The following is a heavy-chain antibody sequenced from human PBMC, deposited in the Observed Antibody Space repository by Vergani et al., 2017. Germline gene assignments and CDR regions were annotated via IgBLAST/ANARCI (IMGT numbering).Heavy chain of an antibody. CDR2: INPNSGGT. CDR3: ARGPYYDFWSGLTFDY. J-gene: IGHJ4*02. D-gene: IGHD3-3*01. Sequence: QVQLVQSGAEVKKPGASVKVSCKASGYTFTGYYMHWVRQAPGQGLEWMGWINPNSGGTNYAQKFQGRVTMTRDTSSSTAYMELSRLRSDDTAVYYCARGPYYDFWSGLTFDYWGQGTLVTVSS. V-gene: IGHV1-2*02. CDR1: GYTFTGYY.